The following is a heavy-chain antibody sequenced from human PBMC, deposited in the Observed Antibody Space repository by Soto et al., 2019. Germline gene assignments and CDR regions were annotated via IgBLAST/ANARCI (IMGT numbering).Heavy chain of an antibody. CDR2: IIPIFGTA. CDR3: ASGGVTPYYYYGMDV. CDR1: DYTFSSYG. J-gene: IGHJ6*02. Sequence: ASVKVSCKASDYTFSSYGFSWVRQAPGQGLEWMGGIIPIFGTANYAQKFQGRVTITADESTSTAYMELSSLRSEDTAVYYCASGGVTPYYYYGMDVWGQGTTVTVSS. V-gene: IGHV1-69*13. D-gene: IGHD3-10*01.